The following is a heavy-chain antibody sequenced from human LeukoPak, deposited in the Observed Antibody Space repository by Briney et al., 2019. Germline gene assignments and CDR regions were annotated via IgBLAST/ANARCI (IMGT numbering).Heavy chain of an antibody. V-gene: IGHV1-2*02. Sequence: GASVKVSCKASGYTFTSYGISWVRQAPGQGLEWMGWINPNSGGTNYAQKFQGRVTMTRDTSISTAYMELSRLRSDDTAVYYCARDEQQLRVDPWGQGTLVTVSS. CDR3: ARDEQQLRVDP. J-gene: IGHJ5*02. CDR1: GYTFTSYG. D-gene: IGHD6-13*01. CDR2: INPNSGGT.